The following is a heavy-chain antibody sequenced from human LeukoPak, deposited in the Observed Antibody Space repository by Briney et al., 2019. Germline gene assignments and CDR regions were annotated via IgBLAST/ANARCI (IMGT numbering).Heavy chain of an antibody. V-gene: IGHV4-39*01. Sequence: SETLSLTCTVSGGSISSSSYYWGWIRQPPGKGLEWIVSIYYSGSTYYNPSLKSRVTISVDTSKNQFSLKLRSVTGADTAVYYCARRGESANWFDPWGQGTLVTVSS. CDR2: IYYSGST. CDR1: GGSISSSSYY. CDR3: ARRGESANWFDP. J-gene: IGHJ5*02.